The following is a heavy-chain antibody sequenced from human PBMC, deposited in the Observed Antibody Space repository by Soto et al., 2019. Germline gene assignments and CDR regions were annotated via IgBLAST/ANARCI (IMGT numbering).Heavy chain of an antibody. Sequence: PGGSLRLSCAASGFIFKMYWMHWVRQSPGKGPVWISRIYNDGTYSDYADSVRGRFTISRDNVNDTLYLQMNNLRAEDSGLYYCTRGPRPISTGTGAYWGQGTQVTLSS. CDR1: GFIFKMYW. D-gene: IGHD3-10*01. J-gene: IGHJ4*02. V-gene: IGHV3-74*01. CDR2: IYNDGTYS. CDR3: TRGPRPISTGTGAY.